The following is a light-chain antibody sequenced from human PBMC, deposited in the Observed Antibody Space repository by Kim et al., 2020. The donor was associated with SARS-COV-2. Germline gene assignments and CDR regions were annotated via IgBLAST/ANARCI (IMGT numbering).Light chain of an antibody. V-gene: IGLV3-21*04. Sequence: APGKTARITCGGDSIGGKAVQWYQHKPGQAPMVVIYYDSDRPSGIPARFSGSNSGNTATLTVSRVEAGDEADYYCQVWDSSGDHRVFGGGTQLTVL. J-gene: IGLJ2*01. CDR3: QVWDSSGDHRV. CDR1: SIGGKA. CDR2: YDS.